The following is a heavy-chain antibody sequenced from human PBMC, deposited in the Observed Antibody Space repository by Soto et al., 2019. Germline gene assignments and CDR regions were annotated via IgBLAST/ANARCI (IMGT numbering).Heavy chain of an antibody. CDR2: IYASGNT. J-gene: IGHJ5*02. D-gene: IGHD3-10*01. V-gene: IGHV4-59*01. CDR3: ARVNDYYASKSFDP. Sequence: SETLSLTCSVSGGSISDYNWSWIRQPPGKGLESIGYIYASGNTNYNPSFKSRVAISIDTSKRQISLNLTSVTAADTAVYYCARVNDYYASKSFDPWGQGTLVTVSS. CDR1: GGSISDYN.